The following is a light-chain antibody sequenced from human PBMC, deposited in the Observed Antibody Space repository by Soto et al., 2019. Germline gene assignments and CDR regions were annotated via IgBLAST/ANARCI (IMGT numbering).Light chain of an antibody. V-gene: IGKV3-15*01. CDR1: EGVSSN. CDR3: QQYNNWPPIT. CDR2: GAS. Sequence: EIVMTQSPATLSVSPGERGSLACRASEGVSSNLAWYQQKPGQAPRLLIYGASTRATGIPARFSGSGSGTEFTLTISSLQSEDFAVYYCQQYNNWPPITFGQGTRLEIK. J-gene: IGKJ5*01.